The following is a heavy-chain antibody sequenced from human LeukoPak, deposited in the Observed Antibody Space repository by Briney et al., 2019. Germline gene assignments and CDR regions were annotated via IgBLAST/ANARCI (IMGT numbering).Heavy chain of an antibody. Sequence: PGGSLRLSCAASGFTFSRYGMHWVRQAPGKGLEWVSAISGSGGSTYYADSVKGRFTISRDNSKNTLYLQMNSLRAEDTAVYYCAKSGNRRAAALFGYWGQGTLVTVSS. J-gene: IGHJ4*02. V-gene: IGHV3-23*01. D-gene: IGHD6-13*01. CDR2: ISGSGGST. CDR1: GFTFSRYG. CDR3: AKSGNRRAAALFGY.